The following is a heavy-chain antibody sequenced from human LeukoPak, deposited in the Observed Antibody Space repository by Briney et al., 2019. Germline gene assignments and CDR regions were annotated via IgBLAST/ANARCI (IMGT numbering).Heavy chain of an antibody. Sequence: PGGSLRLSCAASGFTFSSHSMNWVRQAPGKGLEWVSSISSSSSYIYYADSVKGRFTISRDNAKNSLYLQMNSLGAEDTAVYYCARVFVSGSSYGMDVWGQGTTVTVSS. CDR1: GFTFSSHS. CDR2: ISSSSSYI. D-gene: IGHD3-10*01. CDR3: ARVFVSGSSYGMDV. J-gene: IGHJ6*02. V-gene: IGHV3-21*01.